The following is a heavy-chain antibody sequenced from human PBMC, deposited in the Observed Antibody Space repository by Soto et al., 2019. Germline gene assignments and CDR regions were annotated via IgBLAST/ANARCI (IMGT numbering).Heavy chain of an antibody. CDR3: VSGRYDSDRLGMDV. CDR2: LNSGGST. J-gene: IGHJ6*02. D-gene: IGHD3-3*01. V-gene: IGHV3-66*01. Sequence: EVQLVEAGGGLVQPGGSLTLSCVASGFTVRSNYMSWDRQAPEKGLEWVSLLNSGGSTNYADSVKGRFTISRDNSKNTVYLQLNSLRAEDTAVYYCVSGRYDSDRLGMDVWGQGTTVTVSS. CDR1: GFTVRSNY.